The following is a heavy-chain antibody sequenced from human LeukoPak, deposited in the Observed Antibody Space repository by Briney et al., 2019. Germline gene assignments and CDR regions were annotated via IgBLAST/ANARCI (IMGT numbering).Heavy chain of an antibody. V-gene: IGHV4-39*07. CDR2: IYYSGST. Sequence: SETLSLTCTVSGGSISSSSYYWGWIRQPPGKGLEWIGSIYYSGSTYYNPSLKSRVTISVDTSKNQFSLKLSSVTAADTAVYYCAREQQLEDYWGQGTLVTVSS. CDR1: GGSISSSSYY. CDR3: AREQQLEDY. J-gene: IGHJ4*02. D-gene: IGHD6-13*01.